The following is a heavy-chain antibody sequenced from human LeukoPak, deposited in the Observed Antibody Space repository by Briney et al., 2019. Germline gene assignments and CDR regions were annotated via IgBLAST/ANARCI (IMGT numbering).Heavy chain of an antibody. CDR1: GFTFSSYW. CDR2: IKQDGSEK. V-gene: IGHV3-7*01. D-gene: IGHD3-9*01. J-gene: IGHJ5*02. Sequence: GGSLRLACAASGFTFSSYWMSWVRQAPGKGLEWVANIKQDGSEKYYVDSVKGRFTISRDNAKNSLYPQMNSLRAEDTAVYYCASKAGYYNWFDPWGQGTLVTVSS. CDR3: ASKAGYYNWFDP.